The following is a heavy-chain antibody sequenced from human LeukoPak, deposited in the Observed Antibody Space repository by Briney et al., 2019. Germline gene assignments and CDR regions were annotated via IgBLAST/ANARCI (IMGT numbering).Heavy chain of an antibody. D-gene: IGHD3-3*01. J-gene: IGHJ4*02. CDR2: VYYSGST. CDR1: GDSISGADYY. V-gene: IGHV4-30-4*01. CDR3: ARPSFRFGYFDY. Sequence: PSETLSLTCTVSGDSISGADYYWSWIRQPPGKGLEWIAYVYYSGSTYYNPSLKSRVTISVDTSKNQFSLKLSSVTAADTAVYYCARPSFRFGYFDYRGQGTLVTVSS.